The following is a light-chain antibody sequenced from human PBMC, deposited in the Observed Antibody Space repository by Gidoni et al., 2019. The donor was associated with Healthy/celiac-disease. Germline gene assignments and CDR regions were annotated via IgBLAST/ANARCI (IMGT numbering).Light chain of an antibody. Sequence: DIQMTQSPSSLSASVGDRVTITCRASQGISNYLACYQQKPGEVPKLLIYAASTLQSGVPSRFSGSGSGTDFTLTISSLQPEDVATYYCQKYNSALFTFGPGTKVDIK. CDR3: QKYNSALFT. CDR2: AAS. J-gene: IGKJ3*01. V-gene: IGKV1-27*01. CDR1: QGISNY.